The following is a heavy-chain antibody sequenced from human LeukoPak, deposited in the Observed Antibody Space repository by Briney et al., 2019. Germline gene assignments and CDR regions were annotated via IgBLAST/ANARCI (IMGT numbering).Heavy chain of an antibody. CDR3: ARDRALDPDSTGYYYNRGLDY. CDR1: GDSMNNCY. CDR2: IYATGST. Sequence: SETLSLTCTVSGDSMNNCYWNWIRQPAGKGLEWIGRIYATGSTDYNPSLKSRVTMAIDTSKNHFSLNLTSVTAADTAVYFCARDRALDPDSTGYYYNRGLDYWSQGTLVTVSS. V-gene: IGHV4-4*07. D-gene: IGHD3-22*01. J-gene: IGHJ4*02.